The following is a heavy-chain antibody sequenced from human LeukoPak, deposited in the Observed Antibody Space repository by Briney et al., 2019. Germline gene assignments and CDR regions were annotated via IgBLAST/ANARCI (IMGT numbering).Heavy chain of an antibody. J-gene: IGHJ4*02. CDR2: ISGSGNTR. V-gene: IGHV3-23*01. CDR3: AKGFTYGFDY. Sequence: GGSLRLSCAASGFTFSSYATNWVRQAPGKGLEWVSGISGSGNTRYYADSVKGRFTISRDNSKNTLYLQMNGRRAEDTAVYYCAKGFTYGFDYWGQGTLGTVSS. CDR1: GFTFSSYA. D-gene: IGHD3-10*01.